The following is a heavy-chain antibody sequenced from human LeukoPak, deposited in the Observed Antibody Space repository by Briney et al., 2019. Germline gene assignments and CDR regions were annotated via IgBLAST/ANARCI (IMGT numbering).Heavy chain of an antibody. CDR2: IWYDGSNK. Sequence: PGRSLRLSCAASGFTFSSYGMHWVRQAPGKGLEWVAVIWYDGSNKYYADSVKGRFTISRDNSKNTLYLQVNSPRAEDTAVYYCARAGVGTNTYGMDVWGQGTTVTVSS. V-gene: IGHV3-33*01. J-gene: IGHJ6*02. CDR3: ARAGVGTNTYGMDV. CDR1: GFTFSSYG. D-gene: IGHD1-1*01.